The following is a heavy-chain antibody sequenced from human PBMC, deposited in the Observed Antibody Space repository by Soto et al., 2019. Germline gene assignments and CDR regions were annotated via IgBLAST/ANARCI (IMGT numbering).Heavy chain of an antibody. D-gene: IGHD6-13*01. CDR3: SNNRRIAAAGTKGDYYYYYYMDV. Sequence: GGSLRLSCAASGFTFSSYAMSWVRQAPGKGLEWVSAISGSGGSTYYADSVKGRFTISRDNSKNTLYLQMNSLRTEDTAVYYGSNNRRIAAAGTKGDYYYYYYMDVWGKGTTVTVSS. CDR1: GFTFSSYA. J-gene: IGHJ6*03. CDR2: ISGSGGST. V-gene: IGHV3-23*01.